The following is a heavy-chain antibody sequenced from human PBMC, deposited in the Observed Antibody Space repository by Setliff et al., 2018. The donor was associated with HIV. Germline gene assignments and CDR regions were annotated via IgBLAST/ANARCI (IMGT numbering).Heavy chain of an antibody. Sequence: PGGSLRLSCAASGFTFSSYGMHWVRQVPGKGLEWVAFIRNDGSNEYYIDSVKGRFTIPRDDSKNTVYLQMNSLTAEDTAVYYCAKTSGWTTIDYWGQGTLVTVSS. CDR3: AKTSGWTTIDY. CDR2: IRNDGSNE. V-gene: IGHV3-30*02. D-gene: IGHD6-19*01. J-gene: IGHJ4*02. CDR1: GFTFSSYG.